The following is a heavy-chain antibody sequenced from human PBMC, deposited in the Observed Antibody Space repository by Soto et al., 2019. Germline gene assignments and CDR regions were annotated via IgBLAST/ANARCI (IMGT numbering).Heavy chain of an antibody. Sequence: EVQLLESGGGLVQPGGSLRLSCAASGFTFSSYAMSWVRQAPGKGLEWVSAISGSGGSTYYADSVKGRFTISRDNSKNKLYLQMNSLRAEDTAVYYCAKDFYDSSGYYCGAFDYWGQGTLVTVSS. V-gene: IGHV3-23*01. CDR3: AKDFYDSSGYYCGAFDY. CDR2: ISGSGGST. CDR1: GFTFSSYA. J-gene: IGHJ4*02. D-gene: IGHD3-22*01.